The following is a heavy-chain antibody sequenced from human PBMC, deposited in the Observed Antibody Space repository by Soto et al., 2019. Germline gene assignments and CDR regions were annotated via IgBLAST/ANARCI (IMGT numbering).Heavy chain of an antibody. CDR1: GYRFTFYW. D-gene: IGHD6-6*01. CDR3: ARHTGAGQLVLDY. CDR2: IFPGDSDT. V-gene: IGHV5-51*01. J-gene: IGHJ4*02. Sequence: EVQLVQSGAEVKKPGESLKISCQGSGYRFTFYWIGWVRQMPGKGLEWMGIIFPGDSDTRYSPSFQGQVTFSVDKSINTAYLEWSSLQASDTALYHCARHTGAGQLVLDYWGQGTLVTVSS.